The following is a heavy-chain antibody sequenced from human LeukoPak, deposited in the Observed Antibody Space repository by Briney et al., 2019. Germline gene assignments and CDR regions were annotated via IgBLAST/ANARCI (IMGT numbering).Heavy chain of an antibody. CDR3: ARLRDNWEDY. D-gene: IGHD1-20*01. J-gene: IGHJ4*02. CDR2: IYPGDSDT. Sequence: GESLKISCRGSGYSFTSYWIGWVRQMPGKGLEWMGIIYPGDSDTRYNPSFQGQVTISADKSISSAYLQWNSLKASDTAMYYCARLRDNWEDYWGQGTLVTVSS. V-gene: IGHV5-51*01. CDR1: GYSFTSYW.